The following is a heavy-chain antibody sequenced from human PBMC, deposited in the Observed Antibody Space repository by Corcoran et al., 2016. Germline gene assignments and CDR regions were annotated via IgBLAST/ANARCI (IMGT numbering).Heavy chain of an antibody. CDR3: ARSLRIVVAAFGMDV. V-gene: IGHV3-33*01. CDR1: GFTFSSSG. Sequence: QVQLVESGGGVGQPGRSLRLSCAASGFTFSSSGMHWVRKAPGKGLEWVAVIWYDGSNKYYADSVKGRFTISRDNSKNTMYLQMNSLRAEDTAVYYCARSLRIVVAAFGMDVWGQGTTVTVSS. CDR2: IWYDGSNK. J-gene: IGHJ6*02. D-gene: IGHD3-22*01.